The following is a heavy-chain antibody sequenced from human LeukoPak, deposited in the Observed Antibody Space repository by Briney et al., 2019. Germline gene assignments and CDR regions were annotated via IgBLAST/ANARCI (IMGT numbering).Heavy chain of an antibody. J-gene: IGHJ4*02. D-gene: IGHD1-26*01. CDR3: AKDRSGSYGEFDY. V-gene: IGHV3-23*01. CDR1: GFTLSSYA. Sequence: QPGGSLRLSCAASGFTLSSYAMSWVRQAPGKGLEWVSAISGSGGSTYYADSVKGRFTISRDNSKNTLYLQMNSLRAEDTAVYYCAKDRSGSYGEFDYWGQGTLVTVSS. CDR2: ISGSGGST.